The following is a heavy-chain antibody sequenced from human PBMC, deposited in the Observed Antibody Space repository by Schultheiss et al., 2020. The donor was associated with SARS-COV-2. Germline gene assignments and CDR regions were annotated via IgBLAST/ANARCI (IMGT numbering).Heavy chain of an antibody. CDR1: GGSISSSSYY. CDR2: IYYGGRT. Sequence: SETLSLTCTVSGGSISSSSYYWGWIRQPPGKGLEWIGSIYYGGRTYYNPSLKSRVTISVDTSKNHFSLTVTSVTAADTAVYYCAGDEEHLWFYHWGQGTLVTVSS. D-gene: IGHD1/OR15-1a*01. J-gene: IGHJ5*02. V-gene: IGHV4-39*02. CDR3: AGDEEHLWFYH.